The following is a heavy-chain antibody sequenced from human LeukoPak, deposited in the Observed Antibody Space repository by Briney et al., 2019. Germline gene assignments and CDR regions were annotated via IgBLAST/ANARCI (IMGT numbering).Heavy chain of an antibody. CDR2: IIPIFGTA. D-gene: IGHD1-14*01. CDR1: GYTFTSYG. J-gene: IGHJ5*02. CDR3: ARELPNNVHWFDP. V-gene: IGHV1-69*13. Sequence: SVKVSCKASGYTFTSYGISWVRQAPGQGLEWMGGIIPIFGTANYAQKFQGRVTITADESTSTAYMELSSLRSEDTAVYYCARELPNNVHWFDPWGQGTLVTVSS.